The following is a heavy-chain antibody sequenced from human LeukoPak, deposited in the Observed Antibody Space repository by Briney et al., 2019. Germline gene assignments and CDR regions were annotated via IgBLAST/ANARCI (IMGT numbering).Heavy chain of an antibody. CDR1: GFTFSCLW. J-gene: IGHJ4*02. Sequence: PGGSLSFSCIASGFTFSCLWIHWVRQGPGMGLVWGSSINEDGSDSMYAVSVKGRFTISRDKAKNSLYLQMNSLRAEDTAVYYCARGLHFRVYDSSDYYPYWGQGTLVTVSS. CDR3: ARGLHFRVYDSSDYYPY. V-gene: IGHV3-74*03. D-gene: IGHD3-22*01. CDR2: INEDGSDS.